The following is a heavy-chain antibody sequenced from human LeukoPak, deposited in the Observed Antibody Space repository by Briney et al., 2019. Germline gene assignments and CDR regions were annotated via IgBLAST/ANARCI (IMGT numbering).Heavy chain of an antibody. CDR3: ARRYYDILTGYSDFGMDV. J-gene: IGHJ6*02. D-gene: IGHD3-9*01. CDR1: GGSFSGYY. CDR2: INHSGST. V-gene: IGHV4-34*01. Sequence: SETLSLTCAVYGGSFSGYYWSWIRQPPGKGLEWIGEINHSGSTNYNPSLKSRVTISVDTSKNQFSLKLSSVTAADTAVYYCARRYYDILTGYSDFGMDVWGQGTTVTVSS.